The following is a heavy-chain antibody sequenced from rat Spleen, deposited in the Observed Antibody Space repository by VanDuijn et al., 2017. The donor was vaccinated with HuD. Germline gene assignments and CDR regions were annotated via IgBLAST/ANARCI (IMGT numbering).Heavy chain of an antibody. D-gene: IGHD1-12*02. CDR3: ASPYYVGAYYY. CDR1: GYSFTPDY. V-gene: IGHV3-1*01. J-gene: IGHJ2*01. CDR2: IDYSGRT. Sequence: EVQLQESGPGLVRPSQSLSLTCSVSGYSFTPDYWGWVRKFPENKMEWIGHIDYSGRTSYNPSLKSRISVTRDTSKNQFFLQLKSVISEDTATYYCASPYYVGAYYYWGQGVMVTVSS.